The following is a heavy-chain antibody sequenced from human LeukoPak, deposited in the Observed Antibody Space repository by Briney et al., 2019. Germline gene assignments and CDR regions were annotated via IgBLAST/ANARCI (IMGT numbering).Heavy chain of an antibody. CDR3: ARAHSGSCYSGGHY. Sequence: PGGSLRLSCAASGFTFSSYAMNWVRRAPGKGLEWVSAISGSGDSAYYADSVKGRFTISRDNSKNTLYLQMNSLRAEDTAVYYCARAHSGSCYSGGHYWGQGTLVTVSS. V-gene: IGHV3-23*01. J-gene: IGHJ4*02. CDR2: ISGSGDSA. D-gene: IGHD2-15*01. CDR1: GFTFSSYA.